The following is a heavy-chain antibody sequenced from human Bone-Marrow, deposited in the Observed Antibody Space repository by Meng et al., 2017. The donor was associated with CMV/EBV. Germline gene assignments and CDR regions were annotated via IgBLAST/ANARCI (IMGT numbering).Heavy chain of an antibody. V-gene: IGHV1-2*02. CDR3: ARELSGSSTSWPLDY. CDR1: GYTFTGYY. D-gene: IGHD2-2*01. J-gene: IGHJ4*02. Sequence: ASVKVSCKASGYTFTGYYMHWVRQAPGQGLEWMGWINPNSGGTNYAQKFQGRVTMTRDTSISTAYMELSRLRSDDTAVYYCARELSGSSTSWPLDYWGQGTLVTVPQ. CDR2: INPNSGGT.